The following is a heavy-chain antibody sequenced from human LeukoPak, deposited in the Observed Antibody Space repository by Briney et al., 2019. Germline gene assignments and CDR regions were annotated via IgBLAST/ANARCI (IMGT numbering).Heavy chain of an antibody. V-gene: IGHV3-23*01. J-gene: IGHJ3*02. Sequence: PGGSLRLSCAASGFTFSSYAMSWVRQAPGKGLEWVSAISGSGGSTYYADSVKGRFTISRDNSKNTLYLQMNSLRAEDTAVYYCARAGIGNDAFDIWGQGTMVTVSS. CDR1: GFTFSSYA. CDR2: ISGSGGST. D-gene: IGHD3-3*02. CDR3: ARAGIGNDAFDI.